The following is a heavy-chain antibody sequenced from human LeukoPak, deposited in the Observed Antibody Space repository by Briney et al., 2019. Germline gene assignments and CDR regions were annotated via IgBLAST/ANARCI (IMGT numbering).Heavy chain of an antibody. CDR1: GGSISSYY. CDR2: IYYSGST. D-gene: IGHD3-16*01. Sequence: SETLSLTCTVSGGSISSYYWSWIRQPPGKGLEWIGYIYYSGSTNYNPSLKSRVTISVDTSKNQFSLKLSSVTAADTAVYYCARFWDRHFDYWGQGTLVTVSS. V-gene: IGHV4-59*12. J-gene: IGHJ4*02. CDR3: ARFWDRHFDY.